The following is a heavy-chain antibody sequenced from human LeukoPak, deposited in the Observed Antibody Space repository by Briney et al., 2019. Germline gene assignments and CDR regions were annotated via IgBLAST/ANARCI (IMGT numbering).Heavy chain of an antibody. J-gene: IGHJ4*02. D-gene: IGHD3-10*01. Sequence: GGSLRLSCAASGFTFSSYAMSWVRQAPGKGLEWVSAISGSGGSTYYADSVKGRFTISRDNSKNTLYLQMNSLRAEDTAVYYCARVRGSGSYSNPLGYWGQGTLVTVSS. CDR1: GFTFSSYA. CDR3: ARVRGSGSYSNPLGY. V-gene: IGHV3-23*01. CDR2: ISGSGGST.